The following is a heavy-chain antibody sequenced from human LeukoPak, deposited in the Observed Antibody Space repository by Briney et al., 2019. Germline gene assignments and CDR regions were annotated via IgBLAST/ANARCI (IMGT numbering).Heavy chain of an antibody. Sequence: GGSLRLSCGVSGFIFSDYWRNWVRQAPGKGLEWVASIKQDGGEKSYVDSVKGRFTISRDNAKNSLYLQMSSLRAEDTAVYYCARDGTAAGLYFDLWGQGTPVTVSS. CDR1: GFIFSDYW. D-gene: IGHD6-13*01. CDR3: ARDGTAAGLYFDL. V-gene: IGHV3-7*01. J-gene: IGHJ4*01. CDR2: IKQDGGEK.